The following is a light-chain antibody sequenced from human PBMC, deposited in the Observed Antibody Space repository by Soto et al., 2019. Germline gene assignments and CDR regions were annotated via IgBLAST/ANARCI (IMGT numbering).Light chain of an antibody. CDR2: DVS. J-gene: IGLJ1*01. CDR1: SGDVGGYNY. V-gene: IGLV2-14*03. CDR3: ISSTSDSNRDG. Sequence: QSVLTQPASVSGSPGQSITISCTRTSGDVGGYNYVSWYQDHPGKAPKLMISDVSNRPSGVSNRFSSSKSGNTASLTISGLQAEDEADYYCISSTSDSNRDGFGTGTKVTV.